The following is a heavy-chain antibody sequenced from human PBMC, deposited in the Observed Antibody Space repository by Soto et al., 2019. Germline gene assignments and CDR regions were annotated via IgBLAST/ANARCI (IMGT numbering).Heavy chain of an antibody. J-gene: IGHJ6*02. CDR3: ARSRTGTTYGGMDV. Sequence: GGSLSLSCAASGFAVSSNYMTWVRQAPGKGLEWVSVIHSGGDTHYADSVRGRFTISRDNSKNTLYLQMNSLRAEDTAVYYCARSRTGTTYGGMDVWGQGTTVTVSS. CDR2: IHSGGDT. V-gene: IGHV3-66*01. D-gene: IGHD1-7*01. CDR1: GFAVSSNY.